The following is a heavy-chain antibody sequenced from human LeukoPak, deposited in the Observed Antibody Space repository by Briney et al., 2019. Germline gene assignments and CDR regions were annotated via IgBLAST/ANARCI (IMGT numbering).Heavy chain of an antibody. Sequence: ASVKVSCKASGYIFSNYALNWMRQAPGQGVEWMGWISTNTGIPTYAQGFTGRFVFSWDTSVTTAYLQISSLKAEDTAIYYCARVRGTAYYGMDVWGQGTTVAVSS. D-gene: IGHD1-1*01. J-gene: IGHJ6*02. CDR3: ARVRGTAYYGMDV. V-gene: IGHV7-4-1*02. CDR2: ISTNTGIP. CDR1: GYIFSNYA.